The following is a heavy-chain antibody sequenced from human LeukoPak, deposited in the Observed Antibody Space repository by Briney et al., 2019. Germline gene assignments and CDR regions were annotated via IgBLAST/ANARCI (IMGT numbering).Heavy chain of an antibody. D-gene: IGHD6-19*01. J-gene: IGHJ4*02. CDR2: IKQDGSEK. V-gene: IGHV3-7*01. CDR1: GFTSSNYW. Sequence: GGSLRLSCAASGFTSSNYWMNWVRQAPGKGLEWVANIKQDGSEKSYVDSVKGRFTISRDNAKNSLYLRMNSLRAEDTAVYYCAREASSGWSFDYWGQGTLVTVSS. CDR3: AREASSGWSFDY.